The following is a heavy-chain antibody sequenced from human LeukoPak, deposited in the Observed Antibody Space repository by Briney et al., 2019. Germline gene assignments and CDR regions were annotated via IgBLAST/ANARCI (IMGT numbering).Heavy chain of an antibody. V-gene: IGHV3-21*01. D-gene: IGHD4-23*01. CDR2: ISSSSSYI. CDR3: ARDYGGNRAHARNYYYYGMDV. Sequence: GGSLRLSCAASGFTFSSYSMNWVRQAPGKGLEWVSFISSSSSYIYYADSVKGRFTISRDNAKNSLYLQMNSLRAEDTAVYYCARDYGGNRAHARNYYYYGMDVWGQGTTVTVSS. J-gene: IGHJ6*02. CDR1: GFTFSSYS.